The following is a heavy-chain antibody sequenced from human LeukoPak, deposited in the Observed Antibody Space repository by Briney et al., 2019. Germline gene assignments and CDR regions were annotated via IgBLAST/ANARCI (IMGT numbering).Heavy chain of an antibody. CDR2: IIPIFGTA. Sequence: ASVKVSCKASGGTFISYAISWVRQAPGQGLEWMGRIIPIFGTANYAQKFQGRGTITTEESTSTAYMELSSLRSEDTAVYYCARGPYDSSGYPTAFDYWGQGTLVTVSS. V-gene: IGHV1-69*05. CDR3: ARGPYDSSGYPTAFDY. CDR1: GGTFISYA. J-gene: IGHJ4*02. D-gene: IGHD3-22*01.